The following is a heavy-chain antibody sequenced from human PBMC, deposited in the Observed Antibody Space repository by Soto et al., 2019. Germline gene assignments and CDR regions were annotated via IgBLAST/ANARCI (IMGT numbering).Heavy chain of an antibody. Sequence: PSETLSLTCSVSGVSVSSPSFYWAWVRQSPGKGLEWIGSLYYIGSTNYNPSLKSRVTISVDTSKNQFSLKLSSVTAADTAVYYCARGLFDYGRYNWFDPWGQGTLVTVS. D-gene: IGHD4-17*01. J-gene: IGHJ5*02. CDR2: LYYIGST. CDR3: ARGLFDYGRYNWFDP. V-gene: IGHV4-39*07. CDR1: GVSVSSPSFY.